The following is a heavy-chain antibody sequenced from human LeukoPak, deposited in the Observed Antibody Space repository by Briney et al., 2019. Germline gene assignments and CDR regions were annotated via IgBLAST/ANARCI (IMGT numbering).Heavy chain of an antibody. CDR1: GYSITSGYY. CDR2: IYHSGST. V-gene: IGHV4-38-2*02. CDR3: ARGFSSTTWFDY. Sequence: SETLSLTCTVSGYSITSGYYWGWIRPPPGKGLEWIGSIYHSGSTYYNPSLRSRVTISVDTSKNHFSLKMNSVTAADTAVYYCARGFSSTTWFDYWGQGILVTVSS. J-gene: IGHJ4*02. D-gene: IGHD2/OR15-2a*01.